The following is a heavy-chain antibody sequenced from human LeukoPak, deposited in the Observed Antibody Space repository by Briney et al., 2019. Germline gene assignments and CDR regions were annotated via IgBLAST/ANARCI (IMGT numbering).Heavy chain of an antibody. D-gene: IGHD3-10*01. J-gene: IGHJ4*02. Sequence: GSLRLSCAASGFTFSSYSMNWVRQAPGKGLEWVSSISSSSSYIYYADSVTGRFTISRDNAKNSLYLQMSSLRAEDTAVYYCARGHGSGTSGDYWGQGTLVTVSS. CDR3: ARGHGSGTSGDY. CDR2: ISSSSSYI. V-gene: IGHV3-21*06. CDR1: GFTFSSYS.